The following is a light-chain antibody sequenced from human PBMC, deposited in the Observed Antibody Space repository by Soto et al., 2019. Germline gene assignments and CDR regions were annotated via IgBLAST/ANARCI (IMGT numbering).Light chain of an antibody. J-gene: IGKJ1*01. CDR1: QSVSSS. CDR3: QQYNKWPRT. Sequence: EIVMTQSPATLSVSPGERATLSCRASQSVSSSLAWYQQKPGQAPRLLIYGASTRATVFPARFSGSGSGTEFTLSLSSLQSEDFAVYYCQQYNKWPRTFGQGTKLEIK. V-gene: IGKV3-15*01. CDR2: GAS.